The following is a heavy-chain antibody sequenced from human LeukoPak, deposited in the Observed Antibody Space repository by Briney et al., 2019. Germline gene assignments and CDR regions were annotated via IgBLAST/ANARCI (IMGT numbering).Heavy chain of an antibody. Sequence: ASVKVSCKASGCTFTSYDINWVRQATGQGLEWMGWMNPNSGNTGYAQKFQGRVTMTRNTSISTAYMELSSLRSEDTAVYYCARGGNGDYALDYWGQGTLVTVSS. CDR2: MNPNSGNT. J-gene: IGHJ4*02. D-gene: IGHD4-17*01. CDR1: GCTFTSYD. CDR3: ARGGNGDYALDY. V-gene: IGHV1-8*01.